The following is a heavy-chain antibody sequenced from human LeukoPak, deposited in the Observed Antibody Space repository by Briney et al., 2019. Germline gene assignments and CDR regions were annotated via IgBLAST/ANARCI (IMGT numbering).Heavy chain of an antibody. V-gene: IGHV3-11*01. Sequence: GGSLRLSCAASGFTFSDYYMSWIRQAPGKGLEWVSYISSSGSTIYYADSVKGRFTISRDNAKNSLYLQMNSLRAEDTAVYYCARDPLGSNWAHMDVWGKGTTVTVSS. CDR2: ISSSGSTI. CDR1: GFTFSDYY. J-gene: IGHJ6*03. D-gene: IGHD1-26*01. CDR3: ARDPLGSNWAHMDV.